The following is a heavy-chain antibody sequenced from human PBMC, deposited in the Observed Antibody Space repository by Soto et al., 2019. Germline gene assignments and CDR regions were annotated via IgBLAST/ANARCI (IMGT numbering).Heavy chain of an antibody. CDR3: VKDGSSGWPYYYGMDV. CDR1: GFTFSGYG. CDR2: ISYDGSNK. D-gene: IGHD6-19*01. Sequence: LRLPCAASGFTFSGYGMHWVRQAPGKGLEWVAVISYDGSNKYYADSVKGRFSISRDNSKNTLYLQMSSLRAEDTAVYYCVKDGSSGWPYYYGMDVWGQGTTVTVSS. V-gene: IGHV3-30*18. J-gene: IGHJ6*02.